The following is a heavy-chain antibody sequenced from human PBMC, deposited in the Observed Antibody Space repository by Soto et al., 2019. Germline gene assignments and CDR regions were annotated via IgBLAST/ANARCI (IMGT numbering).Heavy chain of an antibody. Sequence: GGSLRLSCAASGFTFSSYGMHWVRQAPGKGLEWVAVISYDGSNKYYADSVKGRFTISRDNSKNTLYLQMNSLRAEDTAVYYCAKDRAAGYSYYFDYWGQGTLVTVSS. CDR1: GFTFSSYG. J-gene: IGHJ4*02. D-gene: IGHD5-18*01. CDR3: AKDRAAGYSYYFDY. CDR2: ISYDGSNK. V-gene: IGHV3-30*18.